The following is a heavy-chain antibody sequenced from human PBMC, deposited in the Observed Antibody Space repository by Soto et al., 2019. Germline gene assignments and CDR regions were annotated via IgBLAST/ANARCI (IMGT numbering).Heavy chain of an antibody. CDR3: ARGRIFGYSDYEPLGGLDH. J-gene: IGHJ4*02. D-gene: IGHD5-12*01. Sequence: ASVKVSCKASGYSFTSNDINWGRQAAGQGLEWMGGMNPNSDNTGYAQKVQGRLTMTRSTSTNTTYMELNSLTSEDTAVYFCARGRIFGYSDYEPLGGLDHWGQGTPVTVSS. V-gene: IGHV1-8*01. CDR2: MNPNSDNT. CDR1: GYSFTSND.